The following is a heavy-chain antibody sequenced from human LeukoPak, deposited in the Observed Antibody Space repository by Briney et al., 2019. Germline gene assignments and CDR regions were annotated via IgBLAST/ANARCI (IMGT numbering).Heavy chain of an antibody. D-gene: IGHD2-2*01. CDR3: ARDNSPYCSSTSCYLGGFDP. Sequence: SVKVSCKASGGTFSSYAISWVRQAPGQGLEWMGGIIPILGTANYAQKFQGRVTITADESTSTAYMELSSLRSEDTAVYYCARDNSPYCSSTSCYLGGFDPWGQGTLVTVSS. J-gene: IGHJ5*02. V-gene: IGHV1-69*13. CDR1: GGTFSSYA. CDR2: IIPILGTA.